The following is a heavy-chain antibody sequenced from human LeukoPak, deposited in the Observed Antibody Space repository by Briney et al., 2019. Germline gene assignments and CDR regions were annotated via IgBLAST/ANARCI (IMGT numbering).Heavy chain of an antibody. J-gene: IGHJ4*02. CDR3: ARDQGCSGGSCYSPYYFDY. D-gene: IGHD2-15*01. CDR2: ISSSSSYI. Sequence: GGSLRLSCAASEFTFSSYSMNWVRQAPGKGLEWVSSISSSSSYIYYADSVKGRFIISGDNAKNSLYLQMNSLRAEDTAVYYCARDQGCSGGSCYSPYYFDYWGQGTLVTVSS. CDR1: EFTFSSYS. V-gene: IGHV3-21*01.